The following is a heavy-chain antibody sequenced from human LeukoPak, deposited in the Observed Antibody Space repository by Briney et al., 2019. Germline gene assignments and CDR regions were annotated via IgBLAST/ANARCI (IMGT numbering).Heavy chain of an antibody. V-gene: IGHV4-59*02. CDR1: RGSVTSYY. D-gene: IGHD3-10*01. J-gene: IGHJ6*04. CDR2: IYFSGNT. Sequence: SETLSLTCTVSRGSVTSYYWSWIRQPPGKGLEWIGDIYFSGNTKYNPSLQSRVTISLDTSQNQFSLRLRSVTAADTAVYYCARARSYYGSGSFTLPPGLDVWGKGTTVTISS. CDR3: ARARSYYGSGSFTLPPGLDV.